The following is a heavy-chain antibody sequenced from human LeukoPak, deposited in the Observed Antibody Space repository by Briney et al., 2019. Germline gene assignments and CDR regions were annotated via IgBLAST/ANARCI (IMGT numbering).Heavy chain of an antibody. CDR1: GFTLSSYE. J-gene: IGHJ6*03. CDR2: IDYSGGST. D-gene: IGHD3-9*01. V-gene: IGHV3-23*01. Sequence: GGSLRLSCTASGFTLSSYEMSWIRQAPGKGLEWVSSIDYSGGSTHYADSVMGRFTISRDNSKNTLYLQMNSLRAEDTAVYYCARVYSSPGFYSRDYYYMDVWGKGTTVTISS. CDR3: ARVYSSPGFYSRDYYYMDV.